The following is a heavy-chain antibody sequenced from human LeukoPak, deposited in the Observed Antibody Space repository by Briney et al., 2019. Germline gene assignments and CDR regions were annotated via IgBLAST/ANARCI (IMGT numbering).Heavy chain of an antibody. CDR3: STRIYDILTGPPDAFDI. V-gene: IGHV4-59*01. CDR1: GGSISSYY. CDR2: IYYSGST. Sequence: PSETLSLTCTVSGGSISSYYWSWIRQPPGKGLEWIGYIYYSGSTNYNPSLKSRVTISVDTSKNQFSLKLSSVTAADTAVYYCSTRIYDILTGPPDAFDIWGQGTMVTVSS. D-gene: IGHD3-9*01. J-gene: IGHJ3*02.